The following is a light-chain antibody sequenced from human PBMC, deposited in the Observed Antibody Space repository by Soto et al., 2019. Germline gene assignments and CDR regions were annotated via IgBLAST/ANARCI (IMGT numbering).Light chain of an antibody. V-gene: IGKV1-6*01. CDR3: LQDYSYPLT. CDR1: QGIRSD. Sequence: AIQMTQSPSSLSASVGDRVTITCRASQGIRSDLGWYQQKPGKAPKLLIYAASILQSGVPSRFSVSASGTDFTLTISSLQPEDFATYYCLQDYSYPLTFGGGTKVEIK. CDR2: AAS. J-gene: IGKJ4*01.